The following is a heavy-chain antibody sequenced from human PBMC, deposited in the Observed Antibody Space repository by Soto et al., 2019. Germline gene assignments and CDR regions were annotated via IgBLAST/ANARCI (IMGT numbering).Heavy chain of an antibody. V-gene: IGHV3-23*01. D-gene: IGHD6-13*01. Sequence: EVQLLESGGGLVKPGGSLRLSCGASGFIFRNYGLSWVRQAPGKGLEWVSDISGSGSVTNYADSVKGRFTISRDNSNNTLSLQMDSRRSENAAIYYCAKGAVAAAGGYFARWGYGTRVTASS. CDR1: GFIFRNYG. J-gene: IGHJ4*01. CDR3: AKGAVAAAGGYFAR. CDR2: ISGSGSVT.